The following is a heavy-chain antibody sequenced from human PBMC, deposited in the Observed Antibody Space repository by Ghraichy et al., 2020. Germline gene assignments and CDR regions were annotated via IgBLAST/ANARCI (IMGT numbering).Heavy chain of an antibody. J-gene: IGHJ2*01. V-gene: IGHV4-59*01. CDR3: ARRDANSKFLAWYFDL. CDR2: IYYSGST. D-gene: IGHD4/OR15-4a*01. CDR1: GGSISSYY. Sequence: SETLSLTCTVSGGSISSYYWSWIRQPPGKGLEWIGYIYYSGSTNYNPSLKSRVTISVDTSKNQFSLKLSSVTAADTAVYYCARRDANSKFLAWYFDLWGRGTLVTVSS.